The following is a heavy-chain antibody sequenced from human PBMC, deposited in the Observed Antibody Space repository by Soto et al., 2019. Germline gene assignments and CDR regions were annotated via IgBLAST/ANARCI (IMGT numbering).Heavy chain of an antibody. J-gene: IGHJ3*02. V-gene: IGHV3-21*01. CDR1: GFTFRSYS. D-gene: IGHD3-10*01. Sequence: EVQLVESGGGLVKPGGSLRLSCAASGFTFRSYSMNWVRQAPGKGLEWVSSISSSSSYIYYADSVKGRFTISRDNAKNSLYLQMNSLRAEDTAVYYCARDLSGFRSAFDIWGQGTMVTVSS. CDR3: ARDLSGFRSAFDI. CDR2: ISSSSSYI.